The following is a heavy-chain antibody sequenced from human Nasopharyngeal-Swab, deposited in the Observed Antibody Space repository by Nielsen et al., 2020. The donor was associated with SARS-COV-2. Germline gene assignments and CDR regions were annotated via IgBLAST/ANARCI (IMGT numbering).Heavy chain of an antibody. V-gene: IGHV3-21*01. J-gene: IGHJ4*02. CDR3: ARGGYRDYDYAY. D-gene: IGHD5-12*01. CDR2: ISRNSDYI. Sequence: RQPPGKGLEWVSSISRNSDYILYADSVKGRFTISRDNAKNSLFLQMNSLRADDTAVYYCARGGYRDYDYAYWGQGTLVTVSS.